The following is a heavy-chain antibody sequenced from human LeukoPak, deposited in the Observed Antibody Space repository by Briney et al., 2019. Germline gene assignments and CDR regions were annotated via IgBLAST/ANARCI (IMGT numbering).Heavy chain of an antibody. CDR2: IREDGSEK. CDR3: ARDLAGHYYGSGSSFDY. CDR1: GFTFSNYW. D-gene: IGHD3-10*01. V-gene: IGHV3-7*01. Sequence: GGSLRLSCAASGFTFSNYWMSWVRQAPGKGLEWVANIREDGSEKYYVDSVKGQFTISRDNAKNSLFLQMDNLRAEDTAVYYCARDLAGHYYGSGSSFDYWGQGTLVTVSS. J-gene: IGHJ4*02.